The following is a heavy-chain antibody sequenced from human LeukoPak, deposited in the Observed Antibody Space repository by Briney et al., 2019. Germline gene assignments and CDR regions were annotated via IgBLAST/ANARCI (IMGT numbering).Heavy chain of an antibody. V-gene: IGHV1-69*05. CDR3: ASSRAALNYYFDY. CDR1: GGTFSSYA. Sequence: SVKVSCKASGGTFSSYAISWVRQAPGQGLEWMGGIIPIFGTANYAQKFQGRVTITTDESTSTAYMELSSLRSEDTAVYYCASSRAALNYYFDYWGQGTLVTVSS. J-gene: IGHJ4*02. D-gene: IGHD2-15*01. CDR2: IIPIFGTA.